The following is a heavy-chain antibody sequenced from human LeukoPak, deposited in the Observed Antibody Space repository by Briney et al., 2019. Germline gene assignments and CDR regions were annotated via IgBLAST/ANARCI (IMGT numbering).Heavy chain of an antibody. J-gene: IGHJ4*02. CDR2: IILIPGIA. CDR1: GGTFSSYA. CDR3: ARDPLEYCGGDCYSRPFDY. Sequence: PVKVSCKASGGTFSSYAISWVRQAPGQGREWMGRIILIPGIANYAQKFQGRVTITADKSTSTAYMELSSLRSEDTAVYYCARDPLEYCGGDCYSRPFDYWGQGTLVTVSS. V-gene: IGHV1-69*04. D-gene: IGHD2-21*02.